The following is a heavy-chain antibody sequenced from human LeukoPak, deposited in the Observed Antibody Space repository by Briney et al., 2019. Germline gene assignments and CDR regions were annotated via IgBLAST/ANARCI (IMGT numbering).Heavy chain of an antibody. V-gene: IGHV3-23*01. J-gene: IGHJ2*01. CDR1: GFTFRSYA. D-gene: IGHD4-17*01. CDR2: TSGSGDRT. Sequence: QPGGSLRLSCAASGFTFRSYAMSWVRQAPGKGLEWVSATSGSGDRTYYADSVKGRVTISRDNSKNTVYLQMNSLRAEDTALYYCAKDDGDSGIRYFDLWGRGTLVTVSS. CDR3: AKDDGDSGIRYFDL.